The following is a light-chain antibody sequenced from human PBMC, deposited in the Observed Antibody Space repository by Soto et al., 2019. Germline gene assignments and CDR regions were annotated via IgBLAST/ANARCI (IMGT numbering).Light chain of an antibody. J-gene: IGKJ4*01. CDR1: QDIRNY. CDR3: QQYDSLPFT. V-gene: IGKV1-33*01. Sequence: DIQMTQSPSSLSASVGDRVTITCQASQDIRNYLNWYQQKPGKAPKLLIYDASNLETGVPSGFSGSGSGTDFTFTISSLQPEDIATYYCQQYDSLPFTFGGGAKVEIK. CDR2: DAS.